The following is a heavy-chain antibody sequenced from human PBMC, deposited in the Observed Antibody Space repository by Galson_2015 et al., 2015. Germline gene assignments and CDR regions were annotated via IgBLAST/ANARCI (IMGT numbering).Heavy chain of an antibody. D-gene: IGHD7-27*01. CDR3: ATQAWGSCDD. CDR2: IKVDGSET. J-gene: IGHJ4*02. Sequence: SLRLSCAASGLTFSSHWMSWVRQAPGKGLEWVANIKVDGSETYYVESMKGRFTISRDNAKNSLYLQMNSLRVEDTAVYYCATQAWGSCDDRGQGALVTVSS. V-gene: IGHV3-7*03. CDR1: GLTFSSHW.